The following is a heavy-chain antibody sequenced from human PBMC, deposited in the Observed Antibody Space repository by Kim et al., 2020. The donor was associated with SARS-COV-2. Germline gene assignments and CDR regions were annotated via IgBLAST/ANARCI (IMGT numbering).Heavy chain of an antibody. CDR1: GLTISSYA. J-gene: IGHJ4*01. CDR2: ISGSGSTA. CDR3: VKCPVRGGTSVVSRGDY. V-gene: IGHV3-23*01. D-gene: IGHD3-10*02. Sequence: GGSLRLSCAASGLTISSYAMNWVRQPPGKGLEWISTISGSGSTANYADAVRGRFTVSRDNSKNTVSLQMNSLRGEDAALYFCVKCPVRGGTSVVSRGDY.